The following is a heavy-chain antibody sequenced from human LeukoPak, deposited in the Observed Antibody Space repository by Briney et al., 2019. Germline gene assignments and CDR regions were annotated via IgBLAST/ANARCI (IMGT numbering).Heavy chain of an antibody. CDR2: ISSSGSTI. CDR1: GFIFSAYE. Sequence: GGSLRLSCAASGFIFSAYEMNWVRQAPGKGLEWVSYISSSGSTIYYADSVKGRFTISRDNAKKSLYLQMNSLRAEDTAVYYYARVYSSGWSYWGQGTLVTVSS. D-gene: IGHD6-19*01. J-gene: IGHJ4*02. CDR3: ARVYSSGWSY. V-gene: IGHV3-48*03.